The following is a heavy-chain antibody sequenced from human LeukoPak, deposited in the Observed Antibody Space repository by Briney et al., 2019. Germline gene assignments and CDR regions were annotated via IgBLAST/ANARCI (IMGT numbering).Heavy chain of an antibody. CDR2: IIPIFGTA. CDR3: AREWQWLVYNWFDP. V-gene: IGHV1-69*13. CDR1: GGTFSSYA. D-gene: IGHD6-19*01. J-gene: IGHJ5*02. Sequence: GASVKVSCKASGGTFSSYAISWVRQAPGQGLEWMGGIIPIFGTANYAQKFQGRVTITADESTSTAYMELSSLRSEDTAVYYCAREWQWLVYNWFDPWGQGTLVTVSS.